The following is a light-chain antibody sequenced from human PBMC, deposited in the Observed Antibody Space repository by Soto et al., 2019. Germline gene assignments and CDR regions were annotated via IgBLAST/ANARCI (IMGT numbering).Light chain of an antibody. CDR1: QSVSSY. Sequence: EIVLTQSPATLSLSPGERATLSCRASQSVSSYLAWYQQKPGQAPRLLIYDASNRATGIPARFSGSGSGTDFTLSINSLQPEDFATYYCQQAYSFPITFGQGTRLDI. CDR3: QQAYSFPIT. CDR2: DAS. J-gene: IGKJ5*01. V-gene: IGKV3-11*01.